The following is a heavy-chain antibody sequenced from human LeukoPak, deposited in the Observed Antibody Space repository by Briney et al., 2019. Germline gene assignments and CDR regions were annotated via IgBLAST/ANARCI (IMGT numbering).Heavy chain of an antibody. CDR3: AKNREGYSKLD. J-gene: IGHJ4*02. V-gene: IGHV3-30*18. CDR2: ISDDASHK. D-gene: IGHD6-13*01. CDR1: GFSFSNYG. Sequence: GGSLRLSCVGSGFSFSNYGMHWVRQAPGKGLEWVAVISDDASHKYYADSVKGRFTISRDNSKNTLYLQMDSLRLEDTAVFYCAKNREGYSKLDWGQGTLVTVCS.